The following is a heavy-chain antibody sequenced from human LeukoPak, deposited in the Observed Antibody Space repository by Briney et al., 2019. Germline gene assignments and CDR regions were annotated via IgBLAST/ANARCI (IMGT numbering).Heavy chain of an antibody. V-gene: IGHV3-48*02. CDR1: GFTFSSYS. CDR2: ITSSSDI. J-gene: IGHJ4*02. D-gene: IGHD3-3*01. CDR3: ARGMRGYANFDI. Sequence: GGSLRLSCAASGFTFSSYSMNWVRQAPGKGLEWVAYITSSSDIYYADSVKGRFAISRDNGKNSLYLQMNSLRDEDTAVYYCARGMRGYANFDIWGQGTLVTVSS.